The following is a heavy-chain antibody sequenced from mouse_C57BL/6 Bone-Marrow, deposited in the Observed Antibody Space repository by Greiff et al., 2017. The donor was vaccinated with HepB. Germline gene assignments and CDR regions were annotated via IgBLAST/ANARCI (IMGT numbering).Heavy chain of an antibody. CDR2: INPGSGGT. V-gene: IGHV1-54*01. Sequence: VKLQQSGAELVRPGTSVKVSCKASGYAFTNYLIEWVKQRPGQGLEWIGVINPGSGGTNYNEKFKGKATLTADKSSSTAYMQLSSLTSEDSAVYFCARSPYYRYFDVWGTGTTVTVSS. CDR3: ARSPYYRYFDV. J-gene: IGHJ1*03. CDR1: GYAFTNYL.